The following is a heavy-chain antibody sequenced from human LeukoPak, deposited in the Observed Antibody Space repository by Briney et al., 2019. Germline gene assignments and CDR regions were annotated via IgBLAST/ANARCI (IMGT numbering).Heavy chain of an antibody. CDR1: GYTLTELS. V-gene: IGHV1-24*01. J-gene: IGHJ4*02. CDR2: FDPEDGET. Sequence: GASVKVSCKVSGYTLTELSMHWVRQAPGKGLEWMGGFDPEDGETIYAQKFQGRVTMTEDTSTDTAYMDLSSLRSDDTAVYYCARVDTAKTAAPLDFWGQGTLVTVSS. D-gene: IGHD2-15*01. CDR3: ARVDTAKTAAPLDF.